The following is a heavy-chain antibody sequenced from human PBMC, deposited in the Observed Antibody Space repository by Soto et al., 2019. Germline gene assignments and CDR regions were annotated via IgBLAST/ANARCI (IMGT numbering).Heavy chain of an antibody. CDR3: ARDPRYIVVVPAAGSERFEY. V-gene: IGHV1-18*01. CDR2: ISAYNGNT. J-gene: IGHJ4*02. D-gene: IGHD2-2*01. Sequence: ASVKVSCKASGYTFTSYGISWVRQAPGQGLEWMGWISAYNGNTNYAQKLQGRVTMTTDTSTSTAYMELRSLRSDDTAVYYCARDPRYIVVVPAAGSERFEYWGQGTLVTVSS. CDR1: GYTFTSYG.